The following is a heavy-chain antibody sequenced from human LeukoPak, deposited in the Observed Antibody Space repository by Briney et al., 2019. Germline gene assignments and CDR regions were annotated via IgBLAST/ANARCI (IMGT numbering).Heavy chain of an antibody. CDR1: GYTFTGYY. D-gene: IGHD3-3*01. CDR2: MDPDGGDT. Sequence: ASVKVSCKASGYTFTGYYMHWVRQAPGQGLEWMGWMDPDGGDTNYAQMFQGRVTMTRDTSINTAYMELSSLRSDDTAIYYRARVSGRSGPFEYWGQGTLVTVSS. J-gene: IGHJ4*02. CDR3: ARVSGRSGPFEY. V-gene: IGHV1-2*02.